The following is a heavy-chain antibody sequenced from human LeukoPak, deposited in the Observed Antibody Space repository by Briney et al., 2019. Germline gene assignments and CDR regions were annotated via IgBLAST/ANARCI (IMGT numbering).Heavy chain of an antibody. CDR1: GYSISSGYY. CDR2: IYHSGST. Sequence: SETLSLTCAVSGYSISSGYYWGWIRQPPGKGLEWIGSIYHSGSTYYNPSLKSRVTISVDTSKNQFSLKLSSVTAADTAVYYCARELSDFWTGQGNYFDYWGQGTLVTVSS. V-gene: IGHV4-38-2*02. D-gene: IGHD3-3*01. CDR3: ARELSDFWTGQGNYFDY. J-gene: IGHJ4*02.